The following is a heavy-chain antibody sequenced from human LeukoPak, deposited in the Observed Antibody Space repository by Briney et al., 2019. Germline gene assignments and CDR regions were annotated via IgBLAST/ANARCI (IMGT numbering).Heavy chain of an antibody. D-gene: IGHD4-17*01. J-gene: IGHJ6*02. V-gene: IGHV5-51*01. CDR2: IYPGDSDT. CDR1: GYSFTSYW. CDR3: ARGWTTVTQDYYYGMDV. Sequence: GESLKISCKGSGYSFTSYWIGWVRQMPGKGLEWMGIIYPGDSDTRYSPSFQGQVTISADKSISTAYLQWSSLKASDTAMYYCARGWTTVTQDYYYGMDVWGQGTTVTVSS.